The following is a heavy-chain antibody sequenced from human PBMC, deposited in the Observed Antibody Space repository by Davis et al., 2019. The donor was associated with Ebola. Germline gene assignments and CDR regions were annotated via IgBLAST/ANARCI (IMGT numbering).Heavy chain of an antibody. Sequence: ASVKVSCKASGYTFTSYVMHWVRQAPGQRLEWMGWINAGNGNTKYSQKFQGRVTITRDTSASTAYMELSSLRSEDTAVYYCARVNSWYGSGQFDYWGQGTLVTVSS. V-gene: IGHV1-3*01. CDR2: INAGNGNT. J-gene: IGHJ4*02. CDR1: GYTFTSYV. D-gene: IGHD6-13*01. CDR3: ARVNSWYGSGQFDY.